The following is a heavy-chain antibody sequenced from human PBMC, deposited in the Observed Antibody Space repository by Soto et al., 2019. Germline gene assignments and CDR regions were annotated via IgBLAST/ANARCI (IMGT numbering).Heavy chain of an antibody. D-gene: IGHD3-22*01. Sequence: GGSLRLSCAASGFILSSYWMSWVRQAPGKGLEWVANIKQDGSGKYYVDSVKGRFTISRDNAKNSLYLQMNSLRAEDTAVYYCARSSAPNYYDTSGYYPLDFWGQGTLVTVSS. CDR2: IKQDGSGK. CDR1: GFILSSYW. J-gene: IGHJ4*02. V-gene: IGHV3-7*01. CDR3: ARSSAPNYYDTSGYYPLDF.